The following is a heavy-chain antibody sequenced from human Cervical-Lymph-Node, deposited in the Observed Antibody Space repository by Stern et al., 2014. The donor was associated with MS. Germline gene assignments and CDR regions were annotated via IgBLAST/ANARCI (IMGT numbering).Heavy chain of an antibody. CDR3: ARAPYYYGSGKCPGFDY. D-gene: IGHD3-10*01. CDR2: IYYSGST. Sequence: QLQLQESGPGLVKPSETLSLTCTVSGGSISSYYWSWIRQPPGKGLEWIGYIYYSGSTNYNPSLKSRVTISVDTSKNQFSLKLSSVTAADTAVYYCARAPYYYGSGKCPGFDYWGQGTLVTVSS. J-gene: IGHJ4*02. V-gene: IGHV4-59*01. CDR1: GGSISSYY.